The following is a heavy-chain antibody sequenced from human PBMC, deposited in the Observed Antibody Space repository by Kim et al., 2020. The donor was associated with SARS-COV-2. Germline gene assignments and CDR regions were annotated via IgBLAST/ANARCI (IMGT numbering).Heavy chain of an antibody. D-gene: IGHD2-2*02. CDR2: ISSNGGST. CDR1: GFTFSSYA. CDR3: ARGYCSSTSCYNLPYVYYYYYYMDV. Sequence: GGSLRLSCAASGFTFSSYAMHWVRQAPGKGLEYVSAISSNGGSTYYANSVKGRFTISRDNSKNTLYLQMGSLRAEDMAVYYCARGYCSSTSCYNLPYVYYYYYYMDVWGKGTTVTVSS. V-gene: IGHV3-64*01. J-gene: IGHJ6*03.